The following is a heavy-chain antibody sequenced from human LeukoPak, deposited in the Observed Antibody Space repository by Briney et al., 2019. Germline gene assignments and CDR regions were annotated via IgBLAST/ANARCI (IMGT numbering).Heavy chain of an antibody. CDR2: INPHSGGT. J-gene: IGHJ4*02. CDR1: EYIFTDYY. CDR3: ARGGDNYDILTQ. D-gene: IGHD3-9*01. Sequence: ASMKVSCKASEYIFTDYYIHWVRQAHGQGLEWMGWINPHSGGTNYAQNFQYRVTMTGDTSISTAYMELSRLISDDTAIYYCARGGDNYDILTQWGQGTLVTVSS. V-gene: IGHV1-2*02.